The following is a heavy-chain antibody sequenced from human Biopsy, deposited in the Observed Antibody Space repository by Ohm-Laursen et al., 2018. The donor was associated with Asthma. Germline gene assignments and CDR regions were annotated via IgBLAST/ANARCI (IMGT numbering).Heavy chain of an antibody. D-gene: IGHD2-2*01. V-gene: IGHV1-69*13. CDR3: ARKAGSCISRTCYSLDF. J-gene: IGHJ4*02. Sequence: SVKVSCKSPGGTFNTYVIGWVRQALGQGLEWMGGINSVFGTTTYPQKFQDRVTITADDSTSTVYMELSSLRSEDTAVYYCARKAGSCISRTCYSLDFWGQGTLVTVSS. CDR2: INSVFGTT. CDR1: GGTFNTYV.